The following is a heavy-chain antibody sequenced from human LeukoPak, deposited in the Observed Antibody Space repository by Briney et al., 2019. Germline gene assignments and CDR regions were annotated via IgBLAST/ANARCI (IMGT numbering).Heavy chain of an antibody. CDR1: GFTVSGYA. J-gene: IGHJ5*02. V-gene: IGHV3-23*01. CDR3: ARSLERDYHGSSYYMNNWFDP. CDR2: ISGSGAGT. D-gene: IGHD3-10*01. Sequence: PGGSLRLSSAAPGFTVSGYAMNSGRQAPGKGLEWVSGISGSGAGTYYADSVKGRFNISRDNSKNTLYLQMDSLSAEDTAVYYCARSLERDYHGSSYYMNNWFDPWGQGTLVTVSS.